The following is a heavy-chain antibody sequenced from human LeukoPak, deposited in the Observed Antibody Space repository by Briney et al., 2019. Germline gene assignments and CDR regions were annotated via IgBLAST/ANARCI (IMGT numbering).Heavy chain of an antibody. CDR2: INHSGST. V-gene: IGHV4-34*01. J-gene: IGHJ4*02. CDR1: GGSFSGYY. CDR3: ARPRDYGDYNFDY. Sequence: PSETLSLTCAVYGGSFSGYYWSWIRQPPGKGLEWIGEINHSGSTNYNPSLKSRVTISVDTSKNQFSLKLSSVTAADTAVYYCARPRDYGDYNFDYWGQGTLVTVSS. D-gene: IGHD4-17*01.